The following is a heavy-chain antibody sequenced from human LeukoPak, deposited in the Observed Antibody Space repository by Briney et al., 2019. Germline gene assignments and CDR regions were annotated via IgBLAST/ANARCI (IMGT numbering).Heavy chain of an antibody. CDR3: ASPPADYYDSRDYFDY. CDR1: GGTFSSYV. Sequence: SVNVSCKASGGTFSSYVISWVRQAPGEGLEWMGRIIPILDIANYAQKFQGRVTVTADKSTSTAYMDLSSLRSEDTAVYYCASPPADYYDSRDYFDYWGQGTLVTVSS. D-gene: IGHD3-22*01. CDR2: IIPILDIA. V-gene: IGHV1-69*04. J-gene: IGHJ4*02.